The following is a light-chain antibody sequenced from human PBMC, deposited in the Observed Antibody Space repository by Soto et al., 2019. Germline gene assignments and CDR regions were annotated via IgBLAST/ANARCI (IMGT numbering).Light chain of an antibody. CDR3: SLYTSSSTYV. J-gene: IGLJ1*01. CDR1: SGDVGGYNY. Sequence: QSALTQPASVSGSPGQSITISCTGTSGDVGGYNYVSWYQQHPGKAPKLMIYDVSNRPSGVSNRFSGSKSGNTASLTIYGLQAEDEADYYCSLYTSSSTYVFGTGTKVTVL. CDR2: DVS. V-gene: IGLV2-14*01.